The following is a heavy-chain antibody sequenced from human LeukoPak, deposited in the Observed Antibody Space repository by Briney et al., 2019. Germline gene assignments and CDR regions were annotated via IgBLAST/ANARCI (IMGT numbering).Heavy chain of an antibody. V-gene: IGHV3-15*01. CDR2: IKRKTDGGTT. Sequence: GGTLRLSPAASVFTLCNAWMSCVPGTPERGLEWVGRIKRKTDGGTTDYAAPVKGRFTISRDDSKNTLYLEMNSLKTEDTAVYYCSCLGLDYWGQGTLVTVSS. D-gene: IGHD5/OR15-5a*01. CDR1: VFTLCNAW. J-gene: IGHJ4*02. CDR3: SCLGLDY.